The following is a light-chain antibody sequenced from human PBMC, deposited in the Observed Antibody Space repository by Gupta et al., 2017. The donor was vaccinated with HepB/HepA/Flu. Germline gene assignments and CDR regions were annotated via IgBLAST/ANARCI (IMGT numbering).Light chain of an antibody. V-gene: IGKV2-28*01. J-gene: IGKJ3*01. CDR2: LGS. CDR1: QSLLHSNGYNY. Sequence: DIVMTQSPLSLPVTPGEPASISWRSSQSLLHSNGYNYLDWYLQKPGQSPQLLIYLGSNRASGVPDRFSGSGSGTDFTLKISRVETEDVGVYYCRQALQTPFTFGHGTKVDIK. CDR3: RQALQTPFT.